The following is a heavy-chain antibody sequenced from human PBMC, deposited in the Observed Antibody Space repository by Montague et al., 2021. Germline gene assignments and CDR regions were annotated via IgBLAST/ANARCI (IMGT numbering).Heavy chain of an antibody. Sequence: SLRLSCAASGFTFSSYDMHWVRQATGKGLEWVSAIGTAGDTFYPGSVKGRFTISRENAENSLYLRMNSLRAGDTAVYYCASTGAATAWRAYEIWGLGTMVTVSS. D-gene: IGHD7-27*01. CDR1: GFTFSSYD. J-gene: IGHJ3*02. V-gene: IGHV3-13*04. CDR3: ASTGAATAWRAYEI. CDR2: IGTAGDT.